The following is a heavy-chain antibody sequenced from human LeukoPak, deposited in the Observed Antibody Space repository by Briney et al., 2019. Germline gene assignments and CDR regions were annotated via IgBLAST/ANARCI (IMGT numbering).Heavy chain of an antibody. CDR1: GGFISSSNW. Sequence: SGTLSLTCAVSGGFISSSNWWSWVRQPPGKGLEWIGEIYHSGSTNYNPSLESRATISVDKSKNQFSLKLSAVTAADTAVYYCARDYYGSGSTFDYWGQGTLVSVSS. V-gene: IGHV4-4*02. D-gene: IGHD3-10*01. CDR2: IYHSGST. J-gene: IGHJ4*02. CDR3: ARDYYGSGSTFDY.